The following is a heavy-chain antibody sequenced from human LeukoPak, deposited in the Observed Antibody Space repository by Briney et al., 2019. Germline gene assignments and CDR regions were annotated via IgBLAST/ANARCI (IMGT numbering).Heavy chain of an antibody. CDR1: GGSMRSYY. Sequence: SETLSLTCTVSGGSMRSYYWIWIRQPPGKGLEWIGYIDYTGRSKDNPSLKSRVTISVDMSKNQFSLKLRSVTAADTGVYYCARDLGGPAAGTLDYWGQGTLVTVSS. CDR2: IDYTGRS. CDR3: ARDLGGPAAGTLDY. V-gene: IGHV4-59*01. D-gene: IGHD6-13*01. J-gene: IGHJ4*02.